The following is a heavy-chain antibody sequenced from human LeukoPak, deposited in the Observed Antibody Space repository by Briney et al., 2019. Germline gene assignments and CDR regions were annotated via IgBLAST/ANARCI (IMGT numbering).Heavy chain of an antibody. CDR2: IRNDGSNT. J-gene: IGHJ4*02. D-gene: IGHD3-22*01. Sequence: GGSLRLSCAASGFTFSTYGMHWVRQAPGKGLEWVAFIRNDGSNTYYADSVKGRFTISRDNSKNTLYLQMNSLRAEDTAVYYCARNYYDSSGYYMRYWGQGTLVTVSS. V-gene: IGHV3-30*02. CDR3: ARNYYDSSGYYMRY. CDR1: GFTFSTYG.